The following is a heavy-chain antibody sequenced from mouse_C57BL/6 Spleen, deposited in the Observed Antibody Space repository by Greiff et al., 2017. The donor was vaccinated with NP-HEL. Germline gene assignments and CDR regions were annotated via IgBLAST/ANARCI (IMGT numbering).Heavy chain of an antibody. CDR3: ARHTTVEYFDV. V-gene: IGHV1-19*01. Sequence: VQLQQSGPVLVKPGASVKMSCKASGYTFTDYYMNWVKQSHGKSLEWIGVINPSNGGTSYNQKFKGKATLTVDKSSSTAYMELNSLTSEDSAVYYCARHTTVEYFDVWGTGTTVTVSS. CDR1: GYTFTDYY. D-gene: IGHD1-1*01. J-gene: IGHJ1*03. CDR2: INPSNGGT.